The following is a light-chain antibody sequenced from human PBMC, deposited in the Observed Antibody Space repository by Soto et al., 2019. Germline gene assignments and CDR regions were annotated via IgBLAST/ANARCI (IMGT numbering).Light chain of an antibody. CDR2: DVA. CDR3: SSFTTSSTRV. Sequence: QSVLTQPASVSGSPGQSITISCTGSSSDVGGFNFVSWYQQHPGKAPKLMIYDVASRPSGVSNRFSGSKSGNTASLTISGLQTEDEADYSCSSFTTSSTRVFRTGTKVTVL. CDR1: SSDVGGFNF. J-gene: IGLJ1*01. V-gene: IGLV2-14*03.